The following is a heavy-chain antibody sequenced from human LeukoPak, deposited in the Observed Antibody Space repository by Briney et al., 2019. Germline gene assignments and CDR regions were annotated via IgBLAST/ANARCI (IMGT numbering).Heavy chain of an antibody. D-gene: IGHD5-18*01. CDR2: IYYSGST. Sequence: SETLSLTCTVSGGSISSYYWSWIRQPPGKGPEWIGYIYYSGSTNYNPSLKSRVTISVDTSKNQFSLKLSSVTAADTAVYYCARRGYSYGYSFDYWGQGTLVTVSS. J-gene: IGHJ4*02. CDR1: GGSISSYY. CDR3: ARRGYSYGYSFDY. V-gene: IGHV4-59*08.